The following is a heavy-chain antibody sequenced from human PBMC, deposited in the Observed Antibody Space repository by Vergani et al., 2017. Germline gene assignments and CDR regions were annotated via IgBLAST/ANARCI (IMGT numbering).Heavy chain of an antibody. CDR3: ARGGVVGSTGRTFEF. V-gene: IGHV4-39*01. D-gene: IGHD1-26*01. CDR1: GTSISGSSDY. J-gene: IGHJ3*01. Sequence: QLQLQESGPGLLKPSETLSLTCSVSGTSISGSSDYWGWIRQPPGKGLEWIGSIFYTGTSYYNPSLESRATNSVDTSKNQFSLKLKSVTAADTAVYYCARGGVVGSTGRTFEFWGQGTTVTVSS. CDR2: IFYTGTS.